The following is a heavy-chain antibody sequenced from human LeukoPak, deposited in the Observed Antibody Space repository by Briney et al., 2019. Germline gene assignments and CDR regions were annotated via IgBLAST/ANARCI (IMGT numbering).Heavy chain of an antibody. D-gene: IGHD2-15*01. CDR2: IYYSGST. J-gene: IGHJ4*02. Sequence: SQTLSLTCTISGGSISSGGYYWSWIRQHPGKGLEWIGYIYYSGSTYYNPSLKSRVTISVDTSKNQFSLKLSSVTDADTAVYYCARGSKWWYLYWGQGTLVTVSS. CDR1: GGSISSGGYY. V-gene: IGHV4-31*03. CDR3: ARGSKWWYLY.